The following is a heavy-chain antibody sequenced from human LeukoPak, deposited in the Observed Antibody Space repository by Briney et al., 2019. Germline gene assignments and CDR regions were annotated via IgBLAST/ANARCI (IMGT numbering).Heavy chain of an antibody. J-gene: IGHJ4*02. D-gene: IGHD6-13*01. CDR1: GGSISSYY. CDR2: IYYSGST. V-gene: IGHV4-59*01. Sequence: SXXLSLTCTVSGGSISSYYWSWIRQPPGKGLEWIGYIYYSGSTNYNPSLKSRVTISVDTSKNQFSLKLSSVTAADTAVYYCAREGYVFDYWGQGTLVTVSS. CDR3: AREGYVFDY.